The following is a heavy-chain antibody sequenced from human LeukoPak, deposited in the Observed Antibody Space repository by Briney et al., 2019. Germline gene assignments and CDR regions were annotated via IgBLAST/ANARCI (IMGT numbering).Heavy chain of an antibody. CDR2: INAGNGNT. D-gene: IGHD6-19*01. CDR3: ARSGGSGWYFDY. CDR1: GYTFTSYA. Sequence: ASVKVSCKASGYTFTSYAMHWVRQAPGQRLEWMGWINAGNGNTKYSQKFQGRVTITADESTSTAFMELSSLRSEDTAVYYCARSGGSGWYFDYWGQGTLVTVSS. V-gene: IGHV1-3*01. J-gene: IGHJ4*02.